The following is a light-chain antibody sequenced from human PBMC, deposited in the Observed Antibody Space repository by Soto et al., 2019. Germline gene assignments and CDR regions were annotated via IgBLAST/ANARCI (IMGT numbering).Light chain of an antibody. V-gene: IGKV3-11*01. CDR1: QSIDSY. CDR3: QQRSNWPLT. CDR2: DAS. Sequence: EIVLTQSPATLYLSPGERATLSCRASQSIDSYLAWYQQKPGQAPRLLIYDASNRAAGIPARFSGSGSGTDFTRTSSSLEPEDFAVYYCQQRSNWPLTFGGGTKVEIK. J-gene: IGKJ4*01.